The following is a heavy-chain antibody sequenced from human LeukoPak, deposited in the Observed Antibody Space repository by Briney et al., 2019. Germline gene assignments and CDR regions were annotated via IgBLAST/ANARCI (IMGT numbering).Heavy chain of an antibody. Sequence: SETLFLTCTVSGGSISSYYWSWIRQPPGKGLEWIGYIYYSGSTNYNPSLKSRVTISVDTSKNQFSLRLSSVTAADTAVYYCARASRWLQLGDYWGQGTLVTVSS. V-gene: IGHV4-59*01. CDR2: IYYSGST. CDR1: GGSISSYY. J-gene: IGHJ4*02. D-gene: IGHD5-24*01. CDR3: ARASRWLQLGDY.